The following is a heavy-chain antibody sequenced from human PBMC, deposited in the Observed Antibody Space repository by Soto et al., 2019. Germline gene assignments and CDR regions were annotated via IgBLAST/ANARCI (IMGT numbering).Heavy chain of an antibody. J-gene: IGHJ3*02. CDR3: ARRDDSETFDI. CDR1: GLSVTANY. CDR2: IYRGGGT. V-gene: IGHV3-53*01. D-gene: IGHD5-18*01. Sequence: EVQLVESGGGLIQPGGSLRLICAASGLSVTANYMTWVRQAPGTGLEWLSIIYRGGGTYYADSLKGRAIISRDGSRNMVFLQMNSLTAEDAGVYYCARRDDSETFDIWGRGTAVNVSS.